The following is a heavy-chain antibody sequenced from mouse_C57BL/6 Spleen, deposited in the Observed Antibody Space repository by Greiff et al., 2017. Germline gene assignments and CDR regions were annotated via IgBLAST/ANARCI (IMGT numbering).Heavy chain of an antibody. CDR1: GYTFTSYG. CDR2: IYPRSGNT. D-gene: IGHD3-1*01. J-gene: IGHJ3*01. V-gene: IGHV1-81*01. CDR3: GRCTARATTWFAY. Sequence: QVQLQQSGAELARPGASVKLSCKASGYTFTSYGIRWVKQRTGQGLEWIGEIYPRSGNTYYNEKFKGEATLTADKSSSTEYMELRSLTSEDAAVYCCGRCTARATTWFAYWGQGTLVTVSA.